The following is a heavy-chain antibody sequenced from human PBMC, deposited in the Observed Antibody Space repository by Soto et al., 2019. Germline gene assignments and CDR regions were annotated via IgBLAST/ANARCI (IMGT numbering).Heavy chain of an antibody. V-gene: IGHV3-23*01. CDR3: AKDPFYDFWSGPPFDY. J-gene: IGHJ4*02. Sequence: GGSLSLSCAASGFTFSSYAMSWVRQAPGKGLEWISAISGSGGSTYYADYVKGRFTISRDNSKNTLYLQMNSLRAEDTAVYYCAKDPFYDFWSGPPFDYWGQGTLVTVS. CDR2: ISGSGGST. CDR1: GFTFSSYA. D-gene: IGHD3-3*01.